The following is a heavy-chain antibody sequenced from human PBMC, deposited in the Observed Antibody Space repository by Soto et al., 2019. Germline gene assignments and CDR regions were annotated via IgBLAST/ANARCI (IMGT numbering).Heavy chain of an antibody. D-gene: IGHD2-2*01. CDR3: ARVYCSTTTCHVQAFDS. CDR2: ISSAGDSS. J-gene: IGHJ4*02. V-gene: IGHV3-48*03. CDR1: GFTFSSYE. Sequence: GGSLRLSCAASGFTFSSYEMNWVRQAPGKTLEWVSYISSAGDSSYYADSVKRRFTISRDNAKNSLYLQMNSLRVEDTAVYYCARVYCSTTTCHVQAFDSWGQGTLVTVSS.